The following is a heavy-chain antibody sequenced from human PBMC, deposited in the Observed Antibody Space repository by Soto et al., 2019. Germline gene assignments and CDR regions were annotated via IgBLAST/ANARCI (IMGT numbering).Heavy chain of an antibody. V-gene: IGHV3-23*01. CDR3: AKDSRMRSFDY. CDR1: GFTFSSYA. Sequence: GESLKISCAASGFTFSSYAMSWVRQAPGKGLEWVSAISGSGGSTYYADSVKGRFTISRDNSKNTLYLQMNSLRAEDTAVYYCAKDSRMRSFDYWGQGTLVTVSS. J-gene: IGHJ4*02. CDR2: ISGSGGST.